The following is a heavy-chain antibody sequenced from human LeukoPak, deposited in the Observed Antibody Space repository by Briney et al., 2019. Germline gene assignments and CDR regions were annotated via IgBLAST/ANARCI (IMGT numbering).Heavy chain of an antibody. CDR3: AKDPGAWPYYFDY. V-gene: IGHV3-9*01. CDR1: GFTFDDYA. Sequence: PGRSLRLSCVASGFTFDDYAMHWVRQAPGKDLEWVSGISWNSDTIGYADSVKGRFTISRDSAKNSLHLQMNSLRTEDSAFYYCAKDPGAWPYYFDYWGQGTLVTVSS. CDR2: ISWNSDTI. J-gene: IGHJ4*02. D-gene: IGHD4-17*01.